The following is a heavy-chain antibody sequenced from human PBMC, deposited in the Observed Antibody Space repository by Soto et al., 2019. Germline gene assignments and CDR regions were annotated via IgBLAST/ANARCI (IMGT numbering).Heavy chain of an antibody. J-gene: IGHJ6*02. Sequence: QVQLVQSGAEVKKPGSSVKVSCKTSGVSFNNNGIGWVRQAPGHGLEWMGGVSPPFRTSNYARNCQGRISITADASTGTVNMELSSLTSEDTAQYYCARVLYYGSGSYSPCGMDVWGQGTTVTVSS. D-gene: IGHD3-10*01. CDR1: GVSFNNNG. CDR2: VSPPFRTS. V-gene: IGHV1-69*01. CDR3: ARVLYYGSGSYSPCGMDV.